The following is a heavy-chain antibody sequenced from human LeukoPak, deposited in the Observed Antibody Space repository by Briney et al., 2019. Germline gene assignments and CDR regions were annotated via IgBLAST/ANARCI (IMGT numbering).Heavy chain of an antibody. CDR1: GFTFSSYS. D-gene: IGHD5-24*01. Sequence: GGSLRLSCAASGFTFSSYSMNWVRQAPGKGLEWVSLIYSGGSTYYADSVKGRFTISRDNSKNTLYLQMNSLRAEDTAVYYCAKVRRDGYNFDYWGQGTLVTVSS. J-gene: IGHJ4*02. V-gene: IGHV3-66*01. CDR3: AKVRRDGYNFDY. CDR2: IYSGGST.